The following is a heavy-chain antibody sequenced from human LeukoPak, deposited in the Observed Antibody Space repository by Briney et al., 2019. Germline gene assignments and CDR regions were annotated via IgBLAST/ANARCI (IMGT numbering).Heavy chain of an antibody. CDR3: ARGKELWFGELGSAFDI. Sequence: GGSLRLSCAASGFTFSSYAMHWVRQAPGKGLEWVAGISYDGSNKYYADSVKGRFTISRDNSKNTLYLQMNSLRAEDTAVYYCARGKELWFGELGSAFDIWGQGTMVTVSS. V-gene: IGHV3-30*04. J-gene: IGHJ3*02. D-gene: IGHD3-10*01. CDR1: GFTFSSYA. CDR2: ISYDGSNK.